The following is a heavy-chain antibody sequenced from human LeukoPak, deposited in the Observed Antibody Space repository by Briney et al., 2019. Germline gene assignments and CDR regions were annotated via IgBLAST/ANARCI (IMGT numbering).Heavy chain of an antibody. CDR3: ARRRIAVAGSPTTRTYYFDY. Sequence: ESLKISCKGSGYSFTSYWIGWVRQMPGKCLEWMGIIYPGDSDTRYSPSFQGQVTISADKSISTAYLQWSSLKASDTAMYYCARRRIAVAGSPTTRTYYFDYWGQGTLVTVSS. CDR1: GYSFTSYW. V-gene: IGHV5-51*01. J-gene: IGHJ4*02. D-gene: IGHD6-19*01. CDR2: IYPGDSDT.